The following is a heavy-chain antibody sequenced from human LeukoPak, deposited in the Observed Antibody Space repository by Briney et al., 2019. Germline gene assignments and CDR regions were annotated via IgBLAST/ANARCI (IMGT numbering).Heavy chain of an antibody. Sequence: GGSLRLSCAASGFTFDDYAMHWVRHAPGKGLELVSLISWDGGSTYYADSVKGRFTISRDNSKNSLYLQMNSLRAEDTALYYCAKDDYCSSTSCYYMDVWGKGTTVTVSS. CDR3: AKDDYCSSTSCYYMDV. J-gene: IGHJ6*03. V-gene: IGHV3-43D*04. CDR1: GFTFDDYA. D-gene: IGHD2-2*01. CDR2: ISWDGGST.